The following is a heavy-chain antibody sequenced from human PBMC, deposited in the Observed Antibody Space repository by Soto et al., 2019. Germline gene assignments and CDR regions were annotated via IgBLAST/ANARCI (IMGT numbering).Heavy chain of an antibody. CDR1: GSMFSSYE. Sequence: EVQLLESGGGLVQPGGSLRLSCAASGSMFSSYEMNWVRQAPGKGLEWVSYISGSGTTTYYADSVKGRFTISRDNARNSLYLQLNSLRAEDTAVYYCATRGGFVSRPFDYWGQGTLVTVSS. CDR2: ISGSGTTT. D-gene: IGHD3-10*01. CDR3: ATRGGFVSRPFDY. V-gene: IGHV3-48*03. J-gene: IGHJ4*02.